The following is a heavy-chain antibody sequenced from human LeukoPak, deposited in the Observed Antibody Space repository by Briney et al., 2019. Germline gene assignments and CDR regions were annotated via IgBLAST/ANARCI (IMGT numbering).Heavy chain of an antibody. Sequence: ASVKVSCKASGYTFTSDDINWLRQATGQGLEWMGWMNPNSGNTGYAQKFQGRVTMTRNTSISTAYMELSSLRSEDTAVYYCARGRYYYDSSGTDAFDIWGQGTMVTVSS. CDR1: GYTFTSDD. J-gene: IGHJ3*02. CDR3: ARGRYYYDSSGTDAFDI. V-gene: IGHV1-8*01. CDR2: MNPNSGNT. D-gene: IGHD3-22*01.